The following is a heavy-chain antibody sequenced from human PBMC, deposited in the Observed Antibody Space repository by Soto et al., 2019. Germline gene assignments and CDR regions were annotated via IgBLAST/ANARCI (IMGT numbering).Heavy chain of an antibody. CDR3: AKGWNYYYDMDV. V-gene: IGHV3-23*01. CDR1: GFTFSSYA. CDR2: ISGSGGST. J-gene: IGHJ6*03. D-gene: IGHD3-3*01. Sequence: DVQLLESGGGLVQPGGSLRLSCAASGFTFSSYAMNWVRQAPGKGLEWVSAISGSGGSTYYAQSVKGRFTISRDNSKNTLYLQMTSLRVEDTAIYYCAKGWNYYYDMDVWGKGTTVTVTS.